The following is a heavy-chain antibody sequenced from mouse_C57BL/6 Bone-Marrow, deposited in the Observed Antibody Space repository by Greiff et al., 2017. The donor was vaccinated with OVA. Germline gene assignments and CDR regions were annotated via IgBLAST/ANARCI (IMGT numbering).Heavy chain of an antibody. Sequence: EVKLMESGGGLVQPGGSMKLSCVASGFTFSNYWMNWVRQSPEKGLEWVAQIRLKSDNYATHYAESVKGRFTISRDDSKSSVYLQMNNLRAEDTGVDYCTGPPVTTVVGAPFDYWGQGTTLTVSS. CDR1: GFTFSNYW. CDR3: TGPPVTTVVGAPFDY. D-gene: IGHD1-1*01. CDR2: IRLKSDNYAT. V-gene: IGHV6-3*01. J-gene: IGHJ2*01.